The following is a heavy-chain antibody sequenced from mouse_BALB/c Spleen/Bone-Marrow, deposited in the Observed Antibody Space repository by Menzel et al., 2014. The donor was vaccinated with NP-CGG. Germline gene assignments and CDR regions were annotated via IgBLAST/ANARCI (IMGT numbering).Heavy chain of an antibody. Sequence: EVKLVESGGGLVQPGGSRKLSCAASGFTFSSFGMHWVRQAPEKGLEWVAYISSGSSTIYYADTVKGRFTISRDNPKNTLFLQMTSLRSEYTAMYYCTRKGALITHYYAMDYWGQGTSVTVSS. CDR2: ISSGSSTI. J-gene: IGHJ4*01. D-gene: IGHD2-4*01. CDR1: GFTFSSFG. V-gene: IGHV5-17*02. CDR3: TRKGALITHYYAMDY.